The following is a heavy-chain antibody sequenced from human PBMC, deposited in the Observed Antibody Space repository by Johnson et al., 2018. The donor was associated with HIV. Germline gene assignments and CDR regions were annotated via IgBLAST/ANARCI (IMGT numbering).Heavy chain of an antibody. CDR1: GFTFSNYP. Sequence: VQLVESGGGVVRPGRSLRLSCAASGFTFSNYPMHWVRQAPGKGLEWVAVISYDGSNKYYADSVKGRFTISRDNSKNTLYLQMNSLRAEDTAVYYCAREANAFDIWGQGTMVTVSS. J-gene: IGHJ3*02. CDR3: AREANAFDI. V-gene: IGHV3-30*14. CDR2: ISYDGSNK.